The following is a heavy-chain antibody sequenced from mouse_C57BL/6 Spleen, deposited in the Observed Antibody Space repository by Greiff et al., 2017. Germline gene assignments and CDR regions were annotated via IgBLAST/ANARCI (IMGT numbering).Heavy chain of an antibody. Sequence: QVQLQQPGAELVMPGASVKLSCKASGYTFTSYWMHWVKQRPGQGLEWIGEIDPSDSYTNYNQKFKGKSTLTVDKSSSTAYMQLSSLTSEDSAVYYCARNYYSNPTMDYWGQGTSVTVSS. D-gene: IGHD2-5*01. V-gene: IGHV1-69*01. CDR3: ARNYYSNPTMDY. CDR2: IDPSDSYT. CDR1: GYTFTSYW. J-gene: IGHJ4*01.